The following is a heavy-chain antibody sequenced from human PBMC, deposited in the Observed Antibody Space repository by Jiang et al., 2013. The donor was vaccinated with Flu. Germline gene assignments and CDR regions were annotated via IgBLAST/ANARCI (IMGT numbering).Heavy chain of an antibody. D-gene: IGHD5-18*01. CDR1: GGSISSSSYY. J-gene: IGHJ5*02. V-gene: IGHV4-39*01. CDR2: IYYSGST. Sequence: LLKPSETLSLTCTVSGGSISSSSYYWGWIRQPPGKGLKWIGSIYYSGSTYYNPSLKSRVTISVDTSKNQFSLKLSSVTAADTAVYYCARLHRGYSYGYYDSWGQGTLVTVSS. CDR3: ARLHRGYSYGYYDS.